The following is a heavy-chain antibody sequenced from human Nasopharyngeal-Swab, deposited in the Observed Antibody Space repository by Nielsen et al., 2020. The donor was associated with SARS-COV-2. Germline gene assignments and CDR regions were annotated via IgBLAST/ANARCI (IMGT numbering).Heavy chain of an antibody. CDR3: ARGVSVDSRYFDY. D-gene: IGHD3-22*01. J-gene: IGHJ4*02. CDR2: ILTNGST. V-gene: IGHV4-61*02. CDR1: GGSISSGSYY. Sequence: SETLSLTCTVSGGSISSGSYYWCWIRQPAGKGLEWIGRILTNGSTNYNPSLKSRITISVDTSKNQFSLRLTSVTAADTAVYYCARGVSVDSRYFDYWGQGILVTVSS.